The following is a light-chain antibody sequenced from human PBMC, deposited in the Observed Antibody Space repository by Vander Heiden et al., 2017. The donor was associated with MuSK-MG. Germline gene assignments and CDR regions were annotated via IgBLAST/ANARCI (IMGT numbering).Light chain of an antibody. Sequence: SYELTQTPPGSVSPGQTASTPCSVDQLGGKFLFWYLQTSGKSPVLVIYQDTKRPSGIPGRFSGSNSGNTATMTISGTQDMDEADYYCQAWDSSTVVFGGGTKLTVL. V-gene: IGLV3-1*01. CDR3: QAWDSSTVV. CDR2: QDT. J-gene: IGLJ2*01. CDR1: QLGGKF.